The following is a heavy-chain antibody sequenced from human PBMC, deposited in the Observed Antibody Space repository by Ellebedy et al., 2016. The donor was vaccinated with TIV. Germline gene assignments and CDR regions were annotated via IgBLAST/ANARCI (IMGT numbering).Heavy chain of an antibody. V-gene: IGHV4-39*01. CDR3: ARGVGNVNDYAFNL. CDR2: IFYDGTT. D-gene: IGHD3-16*01. Sequence: SETLSLXXTVSGGPISSNSYWGWIRQPPGKGLEWIGTIFYDGTTFYNSSLKSRVSISGDTSKKQFSLKVTSVTAADTAVYYCARGVGNVNDYAFNLWGQGTTVTVSS. J-gene: IGHJ3*01. CDR1: GGPISSNSY.